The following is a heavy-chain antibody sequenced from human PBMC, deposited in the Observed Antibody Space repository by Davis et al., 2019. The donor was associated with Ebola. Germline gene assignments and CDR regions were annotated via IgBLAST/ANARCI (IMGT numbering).Heavy chain of an antibody. Sequence: ASVKVSCKASGYTFTGYYMHWVRQAPGQGLEWMGWINPNSGGTNYAQKFQGRVTMTRDTSISTAYMELSRLRSDDTAVYYCARAADTYYYGSGSPADYWGQGTLVTVSS. CDR2: INPNSGGT. J-gene: IGHJ4*02. CDR1: GYTFTGYY. CDR3: ARAADTYYYGSGSPADY. V-gene: IGHV1-2*02. D-gene: IGHD3-10*01.